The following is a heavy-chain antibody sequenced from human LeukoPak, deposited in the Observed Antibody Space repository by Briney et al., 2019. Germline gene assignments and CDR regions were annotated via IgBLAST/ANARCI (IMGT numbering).Heavy chain of an antibody. Sequence: GESLKISCKGSGYSFTGYWIGWVRQMPGKGLEWMGIIYPGDSDTRYSPPFQGQVTISADKSISTAYLQWSSLKASDTAMYYCARIVGATGEYFDYWGQGTLVTVSS. J-gene: IGHJ4*02. CDR2: IYPGDSDT. CDR3: ARIVGATGEYFDY. D-gene: IGHD1-26*01. V-gene: IGHV5-51*01. CDR1: GYSFTGYW.